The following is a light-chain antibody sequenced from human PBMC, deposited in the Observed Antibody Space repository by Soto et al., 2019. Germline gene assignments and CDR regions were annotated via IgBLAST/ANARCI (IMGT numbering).Light chain of an antibody. CDR2: EVT. J-gene: IGLJ1*01. Sequence: QSVLTQPPSASGSPGQSVTISCTGTSSDVGANNYVSWYQQHPGKAPKLMIYEVTKRPSGVPDRFSGSKSGNTASLTGSGLQAEDEADYYCSSYAGTNRVFGTGTKLTVL. V-gene: IGLV2-8*01. CDR3: SSYAGTNRV. CDR1: SSDVGANNY.